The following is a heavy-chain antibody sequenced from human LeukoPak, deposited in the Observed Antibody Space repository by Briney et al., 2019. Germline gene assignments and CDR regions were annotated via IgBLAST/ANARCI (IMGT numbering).Heavy chain of an antibody. Sequence: ASVKVSCKASGYTFTGYYMHWVRQAPGQGLEWMIWINPNSGGTNYAQKFQGRVTMTRDTSISTAYMELSRLRSDDTAVYYCARDKDVAVAGTIDDAFDIWGQGTMVTVSA. CDR2: INPNSGGT. D-gene: IGHD6-19*01. CDR1: GYTFTGYY. CDR3: ARDKDVAVAGTIDDAFDI. J-gene: IGHJ3*02. V-gene: IGHV1-2*02.